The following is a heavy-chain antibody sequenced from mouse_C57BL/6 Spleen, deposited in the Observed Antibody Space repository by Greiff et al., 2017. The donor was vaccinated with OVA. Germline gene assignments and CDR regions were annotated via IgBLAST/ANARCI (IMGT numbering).Heavy chain of an antibody. CDR1: GFSLTSYG. CDR2: IWRGGST. Sequence: QVQLQQSGPGLVQPSQSLSITCTVSGFSLTSYGVHWVRQSPGKGLEWLGVIWRGGSTDYNAAFMSRLSITKDNSKSQVFFKMNSLQADDTAIYYCAKSHYYGSSYPYYAMDYWGQGTSVTVSS. V-gene: IGHV2-5*01. J-gene: IGHJ4*01. CDR3: AKSHYYGSSYPYYAMDY. D-gene: IGHD1-1*01.